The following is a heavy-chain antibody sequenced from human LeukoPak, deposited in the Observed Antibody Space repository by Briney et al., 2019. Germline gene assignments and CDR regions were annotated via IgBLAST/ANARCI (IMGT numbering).Heavy chain of an antibody. CDR1: GGTFSSYA. Sequence: SVKVSCKASGGTFSSYAISWVRQAPGQGLEWMGGTIPIFGTANYAQKFQGRVTITADESTSTAYMELSSLRSEDTAVYYCASLWVVPAATAYYYYYMDVWGKGTTVTVSS. D-gene: IGHD2-2*01. J-gene: IGHJ6*03. V-gene: IGHV1-69*01. CDR3: ASLWVVPAATAYYYYYMDV. CDR2: TIPIFGTA.